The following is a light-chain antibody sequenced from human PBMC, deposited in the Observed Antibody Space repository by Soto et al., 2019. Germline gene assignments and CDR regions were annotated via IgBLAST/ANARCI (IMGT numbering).Light chain of an antibody. CDR1: QNVSSTY. V-gene: IGKV3-20*01. Sequence: EIVLTQSPGTLSLSPGERATLSCRASQNVSSTYLAWYQQKPGQAPRLLIYGASSRATGIPDRFSGTGSGTDFTLTISRLEPEDFAVYYCQHYGSSRTFGQGTKVEIK. J-gene: IGKJ1*01. CDR3: QHYGSSRT. CDR2: GAS.